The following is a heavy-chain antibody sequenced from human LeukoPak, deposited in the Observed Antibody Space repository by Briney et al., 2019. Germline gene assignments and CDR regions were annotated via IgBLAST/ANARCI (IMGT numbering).Heavy chain of an antibody. CDR3: SRAPWGD. D-gene: IGHD3-16*01. V-gene: IGHV6-1*01. Sequence: SQTLSLTCAISGDSVSSNSAAWNWIRQSPSSGLEWLGRTYYRAKLYNEYALCGKSRITINPDTSKNHFSLQLHSVTREDTAVYYCSRAPWGDWGQGTLVTVSS. J-gene: IGHJ4*02. CDR1: GDSVSSNSAA. CDR2: TYYRAKLYN.